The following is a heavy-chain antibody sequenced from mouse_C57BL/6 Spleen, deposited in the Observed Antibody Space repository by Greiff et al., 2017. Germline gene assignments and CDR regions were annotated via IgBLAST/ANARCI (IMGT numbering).Heavy chain of an antibody. J-gene: IGHJ2*01. Sequence: QVQLQQSGAELVKPGASVKLSCKASGYTFTSYWMHWVKQRPGQGLEWIGMIHPNSGSTNYNEKFKSKATLTVDKSSSTAYMQLSSLTSEDSAVYYCARKRVWDYGGVYFDYWGQGTTLTVSS. D-gene: IGHD2-4*01. CDR1: GYTFTSYW. V-gene: IGHV1-64*01. CDR2: IHPNSGST. CDR3: ARKRVWDYGGVYFDY.